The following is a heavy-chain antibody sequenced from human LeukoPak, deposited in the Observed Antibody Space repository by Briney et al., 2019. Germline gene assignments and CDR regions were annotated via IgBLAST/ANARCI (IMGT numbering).Heavy chain of an antibody. Sequence: ASVKVSCTASGYTFTSYDINWVRQATGQGLEWVGWMNLNSGNTGYAQKFQGRVTMTRNTSITTAYMEVSSLRSEDTAVYYCVRSVGGGTIFGVVTNYYYYYYMDVWGKGTTVTVSS. CDR3: VRSVGGGTIFGVVTNYYYYYYMDV. CDR2: MNLNSGNT. CDR1: GYTFTSYD. J-gene: IGHJ6*03. D-gene: IGHD3-3*01. V-gene: IGHV1-8*01.